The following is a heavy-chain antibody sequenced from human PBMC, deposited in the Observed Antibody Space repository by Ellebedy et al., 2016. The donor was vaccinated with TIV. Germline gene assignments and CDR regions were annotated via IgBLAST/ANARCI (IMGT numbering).Heavy chain of an antibody. V-gene: IGHV4-31*02. CDR3: ARGALKGHCSGTPCRVFDF. J-gene: IGHJ4*02. D-gene: IGHD2-2*01. CDR2: MSYFGTT. CDR1: Y. Sequence: YWSWIRQHPGKGLEWIGYMSYFGTTYYNPSLRSRITISVDTSKTQFYLNLSSVTAADTAVYYCARGALKGHCSGTPCRVFDFWGQGTLVAVSS.